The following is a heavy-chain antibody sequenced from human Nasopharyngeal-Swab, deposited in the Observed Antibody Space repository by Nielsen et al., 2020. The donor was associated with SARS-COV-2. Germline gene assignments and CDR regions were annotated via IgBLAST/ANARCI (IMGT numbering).Heavy chain of an antibody. Sequence: SETLSLTCAVYDGSFSDYYWSWIRQLPGRGLEWIGEINHSGSTNYNPSLKSRVTISVATSKNQFSLKLSSVTAADTAVYYCARQGSSSRTFDYWGQGTLVTVSS. CDR2: INHSGST. CDR1: DGSFSDYY. J-gene: IGHJ4*02. V-gene: IGHV4-34*01. D-gene: IGHD6-13*01. CDR3: ARQGSSSRTFDY.